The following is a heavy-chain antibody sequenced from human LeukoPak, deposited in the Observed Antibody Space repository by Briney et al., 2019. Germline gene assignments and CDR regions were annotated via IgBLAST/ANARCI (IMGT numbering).Heavy chain of an antibody. CDR1: GFTFSDSA. Sequence: PGGSLKLSCAASGFTFSDSAMHWVRQASGKGLEWVGRSRSKANNYATAYAASVKGRFTISRDDSKNTAYLQMSSLRTEDTAVYYCTRLLEYSSSSESFSRYWGQGTLVTVSS. V-gene: IGHV3-73*01. J-gene: IGHJ4*02. CDR3: TRLLEYSSSSESFSRY. D-gene: IGHD6-6*01. CDR2: SRSKANNYAT.